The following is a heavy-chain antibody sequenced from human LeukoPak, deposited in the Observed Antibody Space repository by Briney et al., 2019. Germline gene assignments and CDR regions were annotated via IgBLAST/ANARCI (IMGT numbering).Heavy chain of an antibody. D-gene: IGHD5-18*01. J-gene: IGHJ5*02. Sequence: SETLSLTCAVYGGSFSGYYWSWIRQPPGKGLEWIGEINHSGSTNYNASLKSRVTISVDTSKNQFSLRLSSVTAADTAMYYCAPRGDIEHSYGYGKWFDPWGQGTRVTVSS. CDR3: APRGDIEHSYGYGKWFDP. V-gene: IGHV4-34*01. CDR2: INHSGST. CDR1: GGSFSGYY.